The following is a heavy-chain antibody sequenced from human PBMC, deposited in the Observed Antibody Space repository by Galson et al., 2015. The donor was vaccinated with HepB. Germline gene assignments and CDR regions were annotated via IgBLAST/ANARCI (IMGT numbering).Heavy chain of an antibody. D-gene: IGHD2-2*01. CDR3: ARHLRGYCSSPSCHSDY. V-gene: IGHV4-39*01. Sequence: ETLSLTCTVSGGSISSSSYYWGWVRQPPGKGLEWIGSIYYSGSTYYNPSFKSRVTISVNTSKNQFSLKLSSVTAADMAVYYCARHLRGYCSSPSCHSDYWGQGTLVTVSS. CDR1: GGSISSSSYY. J-gene: IGHJ4*02. CDR2: IYYSGST.